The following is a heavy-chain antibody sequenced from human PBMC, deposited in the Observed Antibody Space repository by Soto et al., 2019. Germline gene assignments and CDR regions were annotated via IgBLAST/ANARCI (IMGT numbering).Heavy chain of an antibody. Sequence: SETLSLTCTVSGGSISSSSYYWGWIRQPPGKGLEWIGSIYYSGSTYYNPSLKSRVTISVDTSKNQFSLKLSSVTAADTAVYYCARHEEAFGVHSVLWFGEFKNQFDPWGQGTLVTVSS. D-gene: IGHD3-10*01. J-gene: IGHJ5*02. CDR1: GGSISSSSYY. CDR2: IYYSGST. V-gene: IGHV4-39*01. CDR3: ARHEEAFGVHSVLWFGEFKNQFDP.